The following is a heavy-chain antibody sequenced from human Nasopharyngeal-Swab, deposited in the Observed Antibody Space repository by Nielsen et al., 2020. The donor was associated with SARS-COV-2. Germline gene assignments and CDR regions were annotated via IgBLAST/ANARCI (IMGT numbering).Heavy chain of an antibody. CDR3: ARDWTTGTTHYFDY. CDR2: IWYDGSNK. CDR1: GFTFSSYG. V-gene: IGHV3-33*01. D-gene: IGHD1-1*01. J-gene: IGHJ4*02. Sequence: GGSLRLSCAASGFTFSSYGMHWVRQAPGKGLEWVAVIWYDGSNKYYADSVKGRFTIFRDNSKNTLYLQMNSLRAEDTAVYYCARDWTTGTTHYFDYWGQGTLVTVSS.